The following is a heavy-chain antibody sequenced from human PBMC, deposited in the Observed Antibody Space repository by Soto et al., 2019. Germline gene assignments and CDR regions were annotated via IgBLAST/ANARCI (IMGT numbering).Heavy chain of an antibody. D-gene: IGHD3-3*01. V-gene: IGHV4-31*03. Sequence: SETLSLTCTVSGGSISSGGYYWSWIRQHPGKGLEWIGYIYYSGSTYYNPSLKSRVTISVDTSKNQFSLKLSSVTAADTTVYYCARLHEDMEWFDPWGQGTLVTVSS. CDR3: ARLHEDMEWFDP. J-gene: IGHJ5*02. CDR1: GGSISSGGYY. CDR2: IYYSGST.